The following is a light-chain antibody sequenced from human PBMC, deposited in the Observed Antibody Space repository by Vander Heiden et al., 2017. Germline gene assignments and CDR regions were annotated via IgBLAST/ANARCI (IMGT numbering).Light chain of an antibody. CDR3: AAWDDSLSGPGV. CDR2: SNN. Sequence: QSVLTQPPSASGPPGQRVTISCSGSSSNIGSNYVYWYQQLPGTAPKLLIYSNNQRPSGVPDRFSGSKSGTSASLAISGLRSEDEADYYCAAWDDSLSGPGVFGGGTKLTVL. CDR1: SSNIGSNY. V-gene: IGLV1-47*02. J-gene: IGLJ3*02.